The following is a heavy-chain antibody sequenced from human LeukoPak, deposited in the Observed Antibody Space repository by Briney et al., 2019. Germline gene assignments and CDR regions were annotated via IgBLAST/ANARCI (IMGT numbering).Heavy chain of an antibody. CDR1: GFTFDDYA. CDR3: AKDYGSGSYPDYYYTDV. CDR2: ISWNSGSI. J-gene: IGHJ6*03. D-gene: IGHD3-10*01. V-gene: IGHV3-9*01. Sequence: GRSLRLSCAASGFTFDDYAMHWVRQAPGKGLEWVSGISWNSGSIGYADSVKGRFTISRDNAKNSLYLQMNSLRAEDTALYYCAKDYGSGSYPDYYYTDVWGKGTTVTVSS.